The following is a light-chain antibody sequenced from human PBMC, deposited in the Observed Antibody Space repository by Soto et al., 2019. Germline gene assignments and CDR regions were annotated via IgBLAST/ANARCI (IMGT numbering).Light chain of an antibody. CDR1: RSVSSY. CDR3: QQRSNWPPYT. V-gene: IGKV3-11*01. J-gene: IGKJ2*01. Sequence: EIVLTQSPATLSLSPGERATLSCRASRSVSSYLAWYQQNPGQAPRLLIYDASNRATGNQAIFSGSGSATDFCLIISSLEPEYFAVYFGQQRSNWPPYTFGQGTKLKIK. CDR2: DAS.